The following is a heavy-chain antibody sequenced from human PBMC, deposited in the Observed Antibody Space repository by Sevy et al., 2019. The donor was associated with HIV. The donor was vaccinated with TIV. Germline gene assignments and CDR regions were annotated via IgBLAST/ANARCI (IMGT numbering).Heavy chain of an antibody. CDR3: AKDLAYESSGYHDY. D-gene: IGHD3-22*01. CDR1: GFTFRSYA. V-gene: IGHV3-23*01. Sequence: GGSLRLSCSASGFTFRSYAMNWVRQAPGKGLEWVSAITGKGGSTYYADSVKGRLTISRDNSKSTLYLQMNSMRAEDTALYYCAKDLAYESSGYHDYWGQGTLVTVSS. J-gene: IGHJ4*02. CDR2: ITGKGGST.